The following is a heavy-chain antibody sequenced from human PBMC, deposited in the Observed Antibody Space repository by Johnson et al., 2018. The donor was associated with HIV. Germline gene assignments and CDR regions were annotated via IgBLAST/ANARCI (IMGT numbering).Heavy chain of an antibody. V-gene: IGHV3-30*02. CDR2: IRYDGSNK. CDR1: GFTFSTYG. J-gene: IGHJ3*02. CDR3: AKGPNGQLDDAFHI. Sequence: QVQLVESGGGVVQPGGSLRLSCAASGFTFSTYGMHWVRQSPGKGLEWMTLIRYDGSNKYYADSVKGRFTISRDNSKNTLYLQMNSLRAEDTAVYYCAKGPNGQLDDAFHIWGQGTMVTVSS. D-gene: IGHD6-6*01.